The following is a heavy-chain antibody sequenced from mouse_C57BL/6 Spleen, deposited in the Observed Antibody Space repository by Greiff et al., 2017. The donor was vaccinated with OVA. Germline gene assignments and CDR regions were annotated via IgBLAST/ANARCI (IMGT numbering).Heavy chain of an antibody. CDR1: GYTFTSYW. Sequence: VQLQQSGTGLERPGASVKMSCKTSGYTFTSYWMPWVNQRPGQGLEWIGAIYHGNSDTSYNQKFKGRAKLTAVTSASTPYMELLSLRNVDSAVYSCKRRDSSGYLFAYWGQGTLVTVSA. D-gene: IGHD3-2*02. J-gene: IGHJ3*01. V-gene: IGHV1-5*01. CDR2: IYHGNSDT. CDR3: KRRDSSGYLFAY.